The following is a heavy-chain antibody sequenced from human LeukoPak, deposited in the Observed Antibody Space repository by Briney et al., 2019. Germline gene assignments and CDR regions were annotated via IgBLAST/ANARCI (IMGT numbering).Heavy chain of an antibody. Sequence: SETLSLTCAVYGGSFSGYYWSWIRQPPGKGLEWIGEINHSGSTNYNPSLKSRVTISVDTSKNQFSLKLSSVTAADTAVYYCARGTIAAAPPPLDYWGQGTLVTVSS. D-gene: IGHD6-13*01. J-gene: IGHJ4*02. CDR1: GGSFSGYY. CDR2: INHSGST. CDR3: ARGTIAAAPPPLDY. V-gene: IGHV4-34*01.